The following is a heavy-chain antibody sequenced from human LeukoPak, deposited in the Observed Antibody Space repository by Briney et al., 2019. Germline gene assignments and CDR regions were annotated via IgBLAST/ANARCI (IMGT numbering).Heavy chain of an antibody. CDR1: GDSVSSNSAA. V-gene: IGHV6-1*01. J-gene: IGHJ6*03. CDR2: TYYRSKWYN. Sequence: SQTLSLTCAISGDSVSSNSAAWNWIRQSPSRGLEWLGRTYYRSKWYNDYAVSVKSRITINPDTSKNQFSLQLNSVTPEDTAVYYCARVGRAVAGNYYYYYYMDVWGKGTTVTVSS. D-gene: IGHD6-19*01. CDR3: ARVGRAVAGNYYYYYYMDV.